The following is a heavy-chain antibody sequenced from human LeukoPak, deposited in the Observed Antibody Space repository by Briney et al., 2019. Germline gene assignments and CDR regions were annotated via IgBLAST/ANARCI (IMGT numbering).Heavy chain of an antibody. CDR3: ARDRSAVVVAATMYFDY. D-gene: IGHD2-15*01. CDR1: GFTFSSYG. J-gene: IGHJ4*02. V-gene: IGHV3-30*03. CDR2: ISYDGSNK. Sequence: GGSLRLSCAASGFTFSSYGMHWVRQAPGKGLEWVAVISYDGSNKYYAGSVKGRFTISRDNSKNTLYLQMNSLRAEDTAVYYCARDRSAVVVAATMYFDYWGQGTLVTVSS.